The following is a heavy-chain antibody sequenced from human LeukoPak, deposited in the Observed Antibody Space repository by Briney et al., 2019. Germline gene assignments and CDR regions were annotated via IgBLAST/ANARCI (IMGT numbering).Heavy chain of an antibody. CDR1: GYTFTSYY. D-gene: IGHD4-17*01. V-gene: IGHV1-46*01. CDR2: INPSGGST. J-gene: IGHJ4*02. CDR3: ARAGATVTTHFDY. Sequence: ASVKVSCKASGYTFTSYYMHWVRQAPGQGLEWMGIINPSGGSTSYAQKLQGRVTKTTDTSTSTAYMELWSLRSDDTAVYYCARAGATVTTHFDYWGQGTLVTVSS.